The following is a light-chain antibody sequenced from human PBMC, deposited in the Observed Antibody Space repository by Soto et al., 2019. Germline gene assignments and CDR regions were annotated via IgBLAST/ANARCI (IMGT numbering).Light chain of an antibody. J-gene: IGKJ2*01. CDR3: QHYDGSPRT. Sequence: ETVLTQSPGTVSLYPGERATLSCTTSQSVRSNYLAWYQQKPGQAPRLVVYGVFNRATGIPAGFSGSGSGTDFTVTISGLEPEDSAVYYCQHYDGSPRTFGQGTKLEI. CDR1: QSVRSNY. CDR2: GVF. V-gene: IGKV3-20*01.